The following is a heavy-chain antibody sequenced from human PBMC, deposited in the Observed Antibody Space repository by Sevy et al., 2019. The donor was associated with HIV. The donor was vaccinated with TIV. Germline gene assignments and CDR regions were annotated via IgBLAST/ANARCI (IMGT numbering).Heavy chain of an antibody. CDR3: ARGHIMITFGGALGY. CDR1: GFTFSSYG. Sequence: GGSLRLSCAASGFTFSSYGMHWVRQAPGKGLEWVAVIWYDGSNKYYADSVKGRFTISRDSSKNTLYLQMNSLRAEDTAVYYCARGHIMITFGGALGYWGQGTLVTVSS. D-gene: IGHD3-16*01. V-gene: IGHV3-33*01. J-gene: IGHJ4*02. CDR2: IWYDGSNK.